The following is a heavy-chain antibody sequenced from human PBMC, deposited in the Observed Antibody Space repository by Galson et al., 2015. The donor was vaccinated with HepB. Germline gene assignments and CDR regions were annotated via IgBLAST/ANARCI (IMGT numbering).Heavy chain of an antibody. V-gene: IGHV3-30*03. CDR3: ARDAEQHWSF. CDR2: ISYDGTKK. J-gene: IGHJ4*02. D-gene: IGHD3-3*01. CDR1: EFTFSRYG. Sequence: SLRLSCAASEFTFSRYGMHWVRQAPGKGLEGVAVISYDGTKKYYEDSVKGRFTISRDNAKNSLYLQMNSLRAEDTAVYYCARDAEQHWSFWGQGTLVTVSS.